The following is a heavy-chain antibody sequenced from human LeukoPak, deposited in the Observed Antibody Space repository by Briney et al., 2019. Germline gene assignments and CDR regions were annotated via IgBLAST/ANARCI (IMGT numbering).Heavy chain of an antibody. CDR2: INPNSGGT. Sequence: AAVKVSCEASGYRFTDYYVHWVRQAPGQGHEWMGWINPNSGGTNYAQKFQGRVTMTRDTSISTAYMELTRLRSDDTAVYYCARDRLRLGYERTNWFDPWGQGTLVTVSS. CDR1: GYRFTDYY. D-gene: IGHD2-15*01. CDR3: ARDRLRLGYERTNWFDP. J-gene: IGHJ5*02. V-gene: IGHV1-2*02.